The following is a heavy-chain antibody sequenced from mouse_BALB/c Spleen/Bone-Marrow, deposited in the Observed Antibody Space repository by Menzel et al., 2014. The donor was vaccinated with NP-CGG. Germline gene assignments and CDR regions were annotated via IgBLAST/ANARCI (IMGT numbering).Heavy chain of an antibody. D-gene: IGHD4-1*01. CDR3: TRGGNWEDFDY. Sequence: EVKLMESGGGLVQPGGSRKLSCAASGFTFXSFGMHWVRQAPEEGLEWIAYISSDSGAIFYADTVKGRFTISRDNPKNPLFLQMTSLRSEDTAIYFCTRGGNWEDFDYWGQGTTLTVSS. V-gene: IGHV5-17*02. CDR2: ISSDSGAI. J-gene: IGHJ2*01. CDR1: GFTFXSFG.